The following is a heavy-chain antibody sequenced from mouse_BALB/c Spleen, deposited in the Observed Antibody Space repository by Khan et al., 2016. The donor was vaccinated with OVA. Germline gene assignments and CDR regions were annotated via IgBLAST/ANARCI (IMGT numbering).Heavy chain of an antibody. CDR2: LTYSGST. CDR1: GYSITSDYA. Sequence: EVQLQESGPGLVKPSQSLSLTCTVTGYSITSDYAWNWIRQFPGNKLEWMGYLTYSGSTSYNPSLKSRISITRDTSKNQFFLQLNSVTTEDTATYFCARGRRNWGQGTTRTVSS. J-gene: IGHJ2*01. V-gene: IGHV3-2*02. CDR3: ARGRRN.